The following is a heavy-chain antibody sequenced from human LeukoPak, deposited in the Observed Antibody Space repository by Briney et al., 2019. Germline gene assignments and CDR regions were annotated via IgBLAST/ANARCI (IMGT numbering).Heavy chain of an antibody. D-gene: IGHD3-22*01. V-gene: IGHV1-2*06. CDR2: INPNSGGT. Sequence: ASVKVSCKTSGYMFTGYYMHWVRQAPGQGLEWMGRINPNSGGTNYAQKFQGRVTMTRDTSISTAYMELSRLRSDDTAIYYCATDAYNDTSGVYPSDYWGQGTLVTVSS. J-gene: IGHJ4*02. CDR3: ATDAYNDTSGVYPSDY. CDR1: GYMFTGYY.